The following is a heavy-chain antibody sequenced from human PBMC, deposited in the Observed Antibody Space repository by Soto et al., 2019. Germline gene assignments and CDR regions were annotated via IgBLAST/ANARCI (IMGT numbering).Heavy chain of an antibody. CDR2: INHSGST. Sequence: PSETLSLTCAVYGGSFSGYYWSWIRQPPGKGLEWIGEINHSGSTNYNPSLKSRVTISVDTSKNQFSLKLSSVTAADTAVYYCARHSVYMVRGGPFDPWGQGTLVTVSS. J-gene: IGHJ5*02. CDR1: GGSFSGYY. D-gene: IGHD3-10*01. V-gene: IGHV4-34*01. CDR3: ARHSVYMVRGGPFDP.